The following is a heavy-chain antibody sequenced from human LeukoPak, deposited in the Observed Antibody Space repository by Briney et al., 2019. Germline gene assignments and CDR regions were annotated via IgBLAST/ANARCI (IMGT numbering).Heavy chain of an antibody. J-gene: IGHJ5*02. V-gene: IGHV4-34*01. CDR3: ARGGAYSSSLYARFDP. CDR1: RGCFSGYY. D-gene: IGHD6-13*01. Sequence: SETLSLTCAVYRGCFSGYYSNWIRQPPGKGLEWIGEITHSGSTNYNPSLKSRVTMSVDTSKNQFSLKLNSVTAAYTAEYYCARGGAYSSSLYARFDPWGQGTLVTVSS. CDR2: ITHSGST.